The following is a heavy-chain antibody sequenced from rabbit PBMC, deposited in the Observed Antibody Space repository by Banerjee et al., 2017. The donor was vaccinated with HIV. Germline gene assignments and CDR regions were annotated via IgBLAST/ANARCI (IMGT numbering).Heavy chain of an antibody. V-gene: IGHV1S40*01. D-gene: IGHD6-1*01. Sequence: QSLEESGGDLVKPGASLTLTCTASGFSFSSNAMCWVRQAPGKGLEWIACIDGVSSGRTYYASWAKGRFTISRASSTTVTLQMTSLTAADTATYFCARDSFAGYAGYGYAFLWGPGTLVTVS. CDR2: IDGVSSGRT. J-gene: IGHJ4*01. CDR1: GFSFSSNA. CDR3: ARDSFAGYAGYGYAFL.